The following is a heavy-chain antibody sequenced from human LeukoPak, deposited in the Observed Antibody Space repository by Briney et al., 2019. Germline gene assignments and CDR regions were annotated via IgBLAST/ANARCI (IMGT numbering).Heavy chain of an antibody. CDR1: GGSFSGYY. Sequence: SETLSLTCAVYGGSFSGYYWSWIRQPPGKGLEWIGEINHSGSTNYNPSLKSRVTISVDTSKNQFSLKLSSVTAADTAVYYCARYCTGELLDAFDIWGQGTMVTVSS. D-gene: IGHD1-26*01. J-gene: IGHJ3*02. CDR2: INHSGST. V-gene: IGHV4-34*01. CDR3: ARYCTGELLDAFDI.